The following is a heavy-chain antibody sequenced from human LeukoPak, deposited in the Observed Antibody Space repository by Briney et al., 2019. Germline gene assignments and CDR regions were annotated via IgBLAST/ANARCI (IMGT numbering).Heavy chain of an antibody. D-gene: IGHD1-1*01. Sequence: GGSLRLSCAASGFTFSSFDMHWVRQPTGQGLEWGSTIGTASDTYYPGSVEGRFTLSRDNAKNSLYLQMNSLTAGDTAVYYCARGPPRGKYYYVDVWGKGNTVTVSS. CDR2: IGTASDT. V-gene: IGHV3-13*01. J-gene: IGHJ6*03. CDR1: GFTFSSFD. CDR3: ARGPPRGKYYYVDV.